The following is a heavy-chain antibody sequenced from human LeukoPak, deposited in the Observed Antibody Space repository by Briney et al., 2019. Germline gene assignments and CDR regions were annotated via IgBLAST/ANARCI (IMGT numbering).Heavy chain of an antibody. D-gene: IGHD3-9*01. V-gene: IGHV3-66*02. J-gene: IGHJ4*02. CDR1: GFTVSSNY. CDR2: IYSGGST. CDR3: ARDQAYYDILTGYYNLYYFDY. Sequence: GGSLRLSCAASGFTVSSNYMSWVRQAPGKGLEWVSVIYSGGSTYYADSVKGRFTISRDNSKNTLYLQMNSLSAEDTAVYYCARDQAYYDILTGYYNLYYFDYWGQGTLVTVSS.